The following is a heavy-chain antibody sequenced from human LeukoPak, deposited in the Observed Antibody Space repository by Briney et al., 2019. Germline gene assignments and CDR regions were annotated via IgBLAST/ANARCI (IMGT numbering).Heavy chain of an antibody. Sequence: SETLSLTCAVYGGSFSGYYWSWIRQPPGKGLEWIGEINHSGSTNYNPSLKSRVTISVDTSKNQFSLKLSSVTAADTAVYYCARGTSISYSSSWYVVYYGMDVWGQRTTVTVSS. CDR2: INHSGST. CDR3: ARGTSISYSSSWYVVYYGMDV. J-gene: IGHJ6*02. CDR1: GGSFSGYY. D-gene: IGHD6-13*01. V-gene: IGHV4-34*01.